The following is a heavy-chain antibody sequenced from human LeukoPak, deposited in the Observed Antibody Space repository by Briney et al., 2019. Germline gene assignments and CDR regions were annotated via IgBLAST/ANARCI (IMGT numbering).Heavy chain of an antibody. V-gene: IGHV3-23*01. Sequence: PGGSLRLSCAASGFTFTNYAMSLVRQAPGKGLEWVSTISGSGGSTYNADSVKGRFTISRDNSKNTLYLQMNSLRAEDTAVYYCAKGQTGCYPPWYYYGMDVWGQGTTVTVSS. CDR1: GFTFTNYA. D-gene: IGHD3-9*01. CDR2: ISGSGGST. J-gene: IGHJ6*02. CDR3: AKGQTGCYPPWYYYGMDV.